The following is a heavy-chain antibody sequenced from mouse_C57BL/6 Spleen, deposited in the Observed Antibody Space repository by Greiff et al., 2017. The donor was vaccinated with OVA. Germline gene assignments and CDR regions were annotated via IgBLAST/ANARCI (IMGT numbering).Heavy chain of an antibody. CDR1: GYTFTDYY. CDR3: ARGSYGNYDYAMDY. D-gene: IGHD2-10*02. Sequence: EVQLQQSGPELVKPGASVKISCKASGYTFTDYYMNWVKQSHGKSLEWIGDINPNNGGTSYNQKFKGKATLTVDKSSSTAYMELRSLTSEDSAVYYCARGSYGNYDYAMDYWGQGTSVTVSS. CDR2: INPNNGGT. J-gene: IGHJ4*01. V-gene: IGHV1-26*01.